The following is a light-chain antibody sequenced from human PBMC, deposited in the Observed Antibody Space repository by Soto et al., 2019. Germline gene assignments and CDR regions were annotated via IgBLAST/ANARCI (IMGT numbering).Light chain of an antibody. V-gene: IGKV1-6*01. CDR3: LQHNMYPWT. CDR1: QGVGSD. Sequence: AIQMTQSPSCLSASVGDRVTITCRASQGVGSDFGWYQQKPGKAPKVLIYGISSLHSGVPSRFSGRCRCRDVALTITSLQPEHFAPYSCLQHNMYPWTLGQGTKVHI. J-gene: IGKJ1*01. CDR2: GIS.